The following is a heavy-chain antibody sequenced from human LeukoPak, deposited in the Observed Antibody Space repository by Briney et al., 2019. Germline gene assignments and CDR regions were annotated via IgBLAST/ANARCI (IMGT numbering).Heavy chain of an antibody. CDR2: TYYRSKWSN. CDR1: GDSVSSNTAV. V-gene: IGHV6-1*01. D-gene: IGHD1/OR15-1a*01. CDR3: ARGEQAFDY. J-gene: IGHJ4*02. Sequence: SQTLSLTCAVSGDSVSSNTAVWNWIRQSPSRGLEWLGRTYYRSKWSNNYAVSVKSRIIINPDTSENQFSLQLNSMTPEDTAVYYCARGEQAFDYWGQGTLVTVSS.